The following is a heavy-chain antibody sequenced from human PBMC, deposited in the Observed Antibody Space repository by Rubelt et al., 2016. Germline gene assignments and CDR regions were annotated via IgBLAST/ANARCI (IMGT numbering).Heavy chain of an antibody. V-gene: IGHV7-4-1*02. CDR3: ARVIAAAGRDGNYFDY. Sequence: QVQLVQSGSELKKPGASVKVSCKASGYTFTSYAMNWVRQAPGPGLAWMGWINTNTENPPYAQGFTGRFVFALETSVRTAYLQISSLKAEDTAVYYCARVIAAAGRDGNYFDYWGQGTLVTVSS. D-gene: IGHD6-13*01. CDR2: INTNTENP. CDR1: GYTFTSYA. J-gene: IGHJ4*02.